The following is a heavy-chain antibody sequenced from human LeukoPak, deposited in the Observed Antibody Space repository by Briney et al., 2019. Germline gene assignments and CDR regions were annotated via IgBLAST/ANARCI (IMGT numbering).Heavy chain of an antibody. V-gene: IGHV3-23*01. J-gene: IGHJ4*02. D-gene: IGHD2-15*01. CDR2: ISGSGGST. Sequence: PGGSLRLSCAASGFTFSSYAMSWVRQAPGKGLEWVSAISGSGGSTYYADSVRGRSTISRDNSKNTLYLQMNSLRAEDTAVYYCAKDREVVAATFDFDYWGQGTLVTVSS. CDR3: AKDREVVAATFDFDY. CDR1: GFTFSSYA.